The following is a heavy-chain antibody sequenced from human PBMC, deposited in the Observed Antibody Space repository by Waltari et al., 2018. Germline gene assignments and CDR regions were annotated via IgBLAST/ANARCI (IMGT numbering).Heavy chain of an antibody. CDR3: ARKYCSGGSCLEVYYYYGMDV. Sequence: QVQLVQSGAEVKKPGSSVKVSCKASGGTFSSYAISWVRQAPGQGLEWMGGIIPIFGTANYAQKFQGRVTITADESTSTAYMELSSLRSEDTAVYYCARKYCSGGSCLEVYYYYGMDVWGQGTTVTVSS. CDR2: IIPIFGTA. D-gene: IGHD2-15*01. V-gene: IGHV1-69*01. CDR1: GGTFSSYA. J-gene: IGHJ6*02.